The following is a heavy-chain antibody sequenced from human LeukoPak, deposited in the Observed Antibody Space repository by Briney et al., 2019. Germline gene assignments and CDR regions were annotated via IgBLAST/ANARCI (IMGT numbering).Heavy chain of an antibody. CDR2: ISGSGGST. Sequence: GGSLRLSCAASGFTFSSYGMSWVRQAPGKGLEWVSDISGSGGSTYYADSVKGRFTISRDNSKNTLYLQMNSLRAEDTAVYYCAKDGIAAAHNWFDPWGQGTLVTVSS. CDR1: GFTFSSYG. J-gene: IGHJ5*02. V-gene: IGHV3-23*01. D-gene: IGHD6-13*01. CDR3: AKDGIAAAHNWFDP.